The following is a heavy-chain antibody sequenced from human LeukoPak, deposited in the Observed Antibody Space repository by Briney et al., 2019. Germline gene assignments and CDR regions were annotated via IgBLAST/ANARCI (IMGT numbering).Heavy chain of an antibody. CDR1: GFTFSDYY. J-gene: IGHJ4*02. V-gene: IGHV3-11*05. CDR3: ARDWDSSGPTVDY. D-gene: IGHD3-22*01. Sequence: GGSLRLSCAASGFTFSDYYMSWIRQAPGKGLEWVSYISSSSSYTNYADSVKGRFTISRDNAKNSLYLQMNSLRAEDTAVYYCARDWDSSGPTVDYWGQGTLVTVSS. CDR2: ISSSSSYT.